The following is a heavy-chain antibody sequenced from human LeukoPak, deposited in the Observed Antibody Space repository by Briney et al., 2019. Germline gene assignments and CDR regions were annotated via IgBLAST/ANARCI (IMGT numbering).Heavy chain of an antibody. CDR3: ARVAYNWFDP. J-gene: IGHJ5*02. CDR2: IYTRGST. V-gene: IGHV4-4*07. CDR1: GGSISCYY. Sequence: SSETLSLTSTAAGGSISCYYWSWIRQPAGKGLEWVGRIYTRGSTNYNPSLKSRVTMSVDTSKKQFCLKLSSVTAADTAVYYCARVAYNWFDPWGQGTLVTVSS.